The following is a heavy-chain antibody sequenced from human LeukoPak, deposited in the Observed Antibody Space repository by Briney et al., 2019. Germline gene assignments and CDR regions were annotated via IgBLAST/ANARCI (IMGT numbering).Heavy chain of an antibody. Sequence: SESLSLTCIVSGGSISSYYWSWIRQPPGKGLEWNGYIYYSGSTNYNPSLKSRVTISVDTSKNQFSLKLSSVTAADTAVYYCARDFNYDGAFDIWGQGTMVTVSS. D-gene: IGHD3-22*01. CDR3: ARDFNYDGAFDI. CDR2: IYYSGST. CDR1: GGSISSYY. V-gene: IGHV4-59*01. J-gene: IGHJ3*02.